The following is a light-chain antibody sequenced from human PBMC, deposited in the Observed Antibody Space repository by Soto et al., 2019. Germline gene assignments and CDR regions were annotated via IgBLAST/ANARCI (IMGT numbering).Light chain of an antibody. CDR2: GAS. Sequence: EIVMTQSPATLSVSPGERATLSCRASQSVSSNLAWYQQKPGQAPRLLIYGASNRATGIPARFSGSGSGTQFTRTISCLQPEDFTIYYCQQYNNWPLNFGRGRKVEMK. CDR3: QQYNNWPLN. J-gene: IGKJ4*01. V-gene: IGKV3-15*01. CDR1: QSVSSN.